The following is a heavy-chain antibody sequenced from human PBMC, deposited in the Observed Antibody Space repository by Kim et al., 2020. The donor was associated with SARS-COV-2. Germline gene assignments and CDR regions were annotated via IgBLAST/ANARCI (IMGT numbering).Heavy chain of an antibody. V-gene: IGHV3-23*01. CDR1: GFTFSSYV. CDR3: AKRVGTTTDYSYGMDV. Sequence: GGSLRLSCAASGFTFSSYVMSWVRQAPGKGLEWVSGVSGSGGSTYSADSVKGRFTISGDNSKNTRYLQMNSLRAEDTAVYFCAKRVGTTTDYSYGMDVWGLGTTVTVSS. CDR2: VSGSGGST. J-gene: IGHJ6*02. D-gene: IGHD1-26*01.